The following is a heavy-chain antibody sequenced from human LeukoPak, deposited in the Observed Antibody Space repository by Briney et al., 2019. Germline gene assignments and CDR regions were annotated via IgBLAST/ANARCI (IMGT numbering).Heavy chain of an antibody. Sequence: GGSLRLSCAASGFTFSNAWMSWVRQAPGKGLEWVSAISGSGGSTYYADSVKGRFTISRDNSKNTLYLQMNSLRAEDTAVYYCAKTMGYDILTGYYIDYWGQGTLVTVSS. D-gene: IGHD3-9*01. CDR1: GFTFSNAW. J-gene: IGHJ4*02. CDR2: ISGSGGST. CDR3: AKTMGYDILTGYYIDY. V-gene: IGHV3-23*01.